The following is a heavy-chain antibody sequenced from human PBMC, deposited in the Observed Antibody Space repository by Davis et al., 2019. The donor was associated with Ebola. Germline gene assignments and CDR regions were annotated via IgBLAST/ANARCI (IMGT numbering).Heavy chain of an antibody. Sequence: GGSLRLSCKGSGYSFTSYWIAWVRQMPGKGLEWMGIIFTGDSDTRYRPSFRGQVTISADKSFKTAFLQWSSLKASDTARYYCATLRRTITGMDDGFDIWGQGTMVTVSS. CDR2: IFTGDSDT. D-gene: IGHD1-20*01. CDR1: GYSFTSYW. V-gene: IGHV5-51*01. J-gene: IGHJ3*02. CDR3: ATLRRTITGMDDGFDI.